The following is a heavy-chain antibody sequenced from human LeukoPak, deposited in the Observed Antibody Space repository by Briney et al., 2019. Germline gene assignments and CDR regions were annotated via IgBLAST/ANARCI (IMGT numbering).Heavy chain of an antibody. V-gene: IGHV5-51*01. CDR2: IYPGDSDT. CDR3: ARHDYGSGSYYHYYYGMDV. J-gene: IGHJ6*02. Sequence: GESLKISCKGSGYSFTSYWIGWVRQMPGKGLEWMGIIYPGDSDTRYSPSFQGQVTISADKSISTAYLQWSSLKASDTAMYYCARHDYGSGSYYHYYYGMDVWGQGTTVTVSS. CDR1: GYSFTSYW. D-gene: IGHD3-10*01.